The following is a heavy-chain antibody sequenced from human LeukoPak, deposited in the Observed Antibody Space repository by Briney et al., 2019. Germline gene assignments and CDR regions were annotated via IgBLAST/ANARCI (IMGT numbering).Heavy chain of an antibody. CDR1: GFTFSSYG. Sequence: PGGSLRLSCAASGFTFSSYGMHWVRQAPGKGLEWVAFIRYDGSNKYYADSVKGRFTISRDNSKNTLYLQMNSLRAEDTAVYYCAKDEVWGDYCYYMDVWGKGTTVTVSS. D-gene: IGHD3-10*01. J-gene: IGHJ6*03. CDR3: AKDEVWGDYCYYMDV. V-gene: IGHV3-30*02. CDR2: IRYDGSNK.